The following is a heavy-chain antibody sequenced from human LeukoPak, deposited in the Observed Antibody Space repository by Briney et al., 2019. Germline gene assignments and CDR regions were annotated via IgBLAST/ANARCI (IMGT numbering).Heavy chain of an antibody. CDR2: MNPNSGNT. Sequence: ASVKVSCKASGGTFSDYALNWVRQATGQGLEWMGWMNPNSGNTGYAQKFQGRVTMTRNTSISTAYMELSSLRSEDTAVYYCAFDYDILTGYDYWGQGTLVTVSS. CDR1: GGTFSDYA. V-gene: IGHV1-8*01. J-gene: IGHJ4*02. CDR3: AFDYDILTGYDY. D-gene: IGHD3-9*01.